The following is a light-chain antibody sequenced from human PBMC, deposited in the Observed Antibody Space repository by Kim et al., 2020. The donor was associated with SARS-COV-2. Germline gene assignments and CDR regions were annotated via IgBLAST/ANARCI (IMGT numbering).Light chain of an antibody. CDR2: AAS. J-gene: IGKJ2*01. V-gene: IGKV1-39*01. CDR1: QSISSY. Sequence: SGSVGDRVTITSRASQSISSYLNWYQQKPGKAPKPLIYAASSLQSGVPSRFSGSGSGTDFTLTLSSLPPEDFATYYCQQSYSTPRTFGQGPKLEI. CDR3: QQSYSTPRT.